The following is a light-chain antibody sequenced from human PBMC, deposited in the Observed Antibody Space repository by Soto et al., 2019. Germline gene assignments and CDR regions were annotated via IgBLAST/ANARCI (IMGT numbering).Light chain of an antibody. Sequence: DIVMTQSPLSLPVTPGEPASISCRSSQSLLHSNGFTYLDWYLQKPGQSPQLLIYLGFNRASGVPDRFSDSGSGTDFTLKITRVEGEDVGVYYCMQSLQTPTFGQGTKVEIK. CDR2: LGF. CDR1: QSLLHSNGFTY. J-gene: IGKJ1*01. V-gene: IGKV2-28*01. CDR3: MQSLQTPT.